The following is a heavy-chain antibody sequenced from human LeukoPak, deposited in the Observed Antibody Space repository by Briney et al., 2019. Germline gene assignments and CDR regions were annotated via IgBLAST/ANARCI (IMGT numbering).Heavy chain of an antibody. Sequence: PSGTLSLTCAVSGGSISSSYWWGWVRQPPGKGMEWIGEFFHSGSTNYNPSLKSRVTISVDKSRNQFSLRLSSVTAADTAVYYCVRPDDNSFDFWGQGTMVTVSS. V-gene: IGHV4-4*02. CDR1: GGSISSSYW. J-gene: IGHJ3*01. D-gene: IGHD3-9*01. CDR3: VRPDDNSFDF. CDR2: FFHSGST.